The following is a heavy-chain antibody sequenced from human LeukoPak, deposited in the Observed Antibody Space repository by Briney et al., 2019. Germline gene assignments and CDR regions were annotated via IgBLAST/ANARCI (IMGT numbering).Heavy chain of an antibody. D-gene: IGHD1-26*01. J-gene: IGHJ4*02. Sequence: ASETLSLTSTVSGGSIRSFSWTWIRQPPGRGLEWIGYIYYTGSTNYNPSLKSRLTISVDTSENQFSLKLTSVTAADTAVYYCARLRGSYWGPFDYWGQGALVSVSS. CDR2: IYYTGST. V-gene: IGHV4-59*08. CDR3: ARLRGSYWGPFDY. CDR1: GGSIRSFS.